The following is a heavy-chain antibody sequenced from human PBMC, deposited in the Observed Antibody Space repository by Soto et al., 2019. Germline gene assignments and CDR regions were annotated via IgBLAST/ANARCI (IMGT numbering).Heavy chain of an antibody. V-gene: IGHV4-31*03. CDR3: ARLPLWFGELSDYYSYYGMDV. CDR2: IYYSGST. Sequence: SDTLSLTCTVSGGSISSGGYYWSWIRQHPGKGLEWIGYIYYSGSTYYNPSLKSRVTISVDTSKNQFSLELSSVTAADTAVYYCARLPLWFGELSDYYSYYGMDVWGQGTTVTVSS. D-gene: IGHD3-10*01. CDR1: GGSISSGGYY. J-gene: IGHJ6*02.